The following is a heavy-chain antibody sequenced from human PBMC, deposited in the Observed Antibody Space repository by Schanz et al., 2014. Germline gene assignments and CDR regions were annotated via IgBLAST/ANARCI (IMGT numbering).Heavy chain of an antibody. V-gene: IGHV3-7*01. J-gene: IGHJ4*02. D-gene: IGHD4-17*01. Sequence: EVQLVESGGGLVQPGRSLRLSCTASGFTFSDYAMRWFRQAPGKGLEWVANIKQDGSEKYYVDAVKGRFTISKDSPKNTLELQRNSLRAEDTAVYYCARPRFDYGEVDYWGQGTLVTVSS. CDR3: ARPRFDYGEVDY. CDR2: IKQDGSEK. CDR1: GFTFSDYA.